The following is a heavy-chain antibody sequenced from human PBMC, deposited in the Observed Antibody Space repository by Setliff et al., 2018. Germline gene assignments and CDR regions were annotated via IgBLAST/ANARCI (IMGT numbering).Heavy chain of an antibody. CDR3: ARDYNYFDSSGYYPTGAFDF. CDR2: IYNGGST. CDR1: GFTVSSNY. J-gene: IGHJ3*01. Sequence: GESLKISCAASGFTVSSNYMSWVRQAPGKGLEWVSVIYNGGSTYYADSVKGRFTISRDNSKNTLYLQMNSLRAEDTAVYYCARDYNYFDSSGYYPTGAFDFWGQGTMVTVSS. V-gene: IGHV3-53*01. D-gene: IGHD3-22*01.